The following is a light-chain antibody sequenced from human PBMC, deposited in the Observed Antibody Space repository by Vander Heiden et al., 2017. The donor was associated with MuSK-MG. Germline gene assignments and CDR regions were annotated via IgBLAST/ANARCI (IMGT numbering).Light chain of an antibody. Sequence: DIQMTQSPSSLSASVGDRVTVTCRARQSISDYLNWYQHKPGKAPKLLIYAASSLQSGVPSRFSGSGSGTDFTLTISSLQPEDFATYYCQQSYSIPWTFGQGTKVEIK. CDR1: QSISDY. J-gene: IGKJ1*01. V-gene: IGKV1-39*01. CDR3: QQSYSIPWT. CDR2: AAS.